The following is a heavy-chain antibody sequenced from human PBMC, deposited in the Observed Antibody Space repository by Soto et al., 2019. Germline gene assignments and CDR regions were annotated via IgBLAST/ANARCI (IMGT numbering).Heavy chain of an antibody. CDR3: AKDGTIRGYCSGGSCYNNWFDP. D-gene: IGHD2-15*01. J-gene: IGHJ5*02. V-gene: IGHV3-23*01. CDR2: ISGSGGST. Sequence: GGSLRLSCAASGFTFSSYAMSWVRQAPGKGLEWVSAISGSGGSTYYADSVKGRFTISRDNSKNTLYLQMNSLRAEDTAVYYCAKDGTIRGYCSGGSCYNNWFDPWGQGTLVTVSS. CDR1: GFTFSSYA.